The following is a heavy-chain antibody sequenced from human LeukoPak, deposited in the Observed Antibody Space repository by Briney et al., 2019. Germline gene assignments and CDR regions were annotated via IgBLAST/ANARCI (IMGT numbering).Heavy chain of an antibody. CDR1: GFTFSNYW. Sequence: GGSLRLSCAASGFTFSNYWMNWVRQAPGKGLEWVANINQDGSEKYYVDSVKGRFTISRDNAKNSLYLQMNSLRAEDTAVYYCARSSPPAYYDFWNGYLDYWGQGTLVTVSS. CDR2: INQDGSEK. J-gene: IGHJ4*02. D-gene: IGHD3-3*01. CDR3: ARSSPPAYYDFWNGYLDY. V-gene: IGHV3-7*05.